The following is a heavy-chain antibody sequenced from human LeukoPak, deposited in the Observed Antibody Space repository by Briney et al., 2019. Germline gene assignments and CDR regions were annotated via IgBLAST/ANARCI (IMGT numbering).Heavy chain of an antibody. CDR1: GFSFSRYI. V-gene: IGHV3-48*04. Sequence: GGSLRLSCTASGFSFSRYIMNWVRQAPGKGLEWISYISSSSRTIHYADSVKGRFTISRDNAKNSLYLQMSSLKTEDTAVYYCARDISPDDYFDSHKCYYDAFDIWGQGTLVTVSS. CDR2: ISSSSRTI. J-gene: IGHJ3*02. CDR3: ARDISPDDYFDSHKCYYDAFDI. D-gene: IGHD3-22*01.